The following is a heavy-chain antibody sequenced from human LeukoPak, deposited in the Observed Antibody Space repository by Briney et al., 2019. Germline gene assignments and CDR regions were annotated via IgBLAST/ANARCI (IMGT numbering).Heavy chain of an antibody. Sequence: SETLSLTRTVSGGSISSYYWSWIRQPPGKGLEWIGYIYYSGSTNYNPSLKSRVTISVDTSKNQFSLKLSSVTAADTAVYYCARVARVHMVDCWGRGTLVTVSS. CDR3: ARVARVHMVDC. J-gene: IGHJ4*02. D-gene: IGHD1-1*01. CDR2: IYYSGST. V-gene: IGHV4-59*01. CDR1: GGSISSYY.